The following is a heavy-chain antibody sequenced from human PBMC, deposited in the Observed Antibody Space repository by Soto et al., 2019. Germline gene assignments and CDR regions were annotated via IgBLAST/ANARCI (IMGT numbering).Heavy chain of an antibody. Sequence: EVQLVESGGGLVQPGGSLRLSCDASGFSVTNAWMSWVRQAPGKGLEWLGHIRSKADGGTADYVTPVKGRFTFSRDDSKNTLFLQLNSLKTKDTAVYYCTTVKASCSGARCPSLGFDPWGQGTVVTVSS. CDR3: TTVKASCSGARCPSLGFDP. CDR1: GFSVTNAW. D-gene: IGHD2-15*01. CDR2: IRSKADGGTA. J-gene: IGHJ5*02. V-gene: IGHV3-15*01.